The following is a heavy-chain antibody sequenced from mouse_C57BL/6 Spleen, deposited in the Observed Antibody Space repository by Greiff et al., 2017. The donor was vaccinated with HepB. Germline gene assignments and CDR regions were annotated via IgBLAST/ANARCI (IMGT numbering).Heavy chain of an antibody. Sequence: EVKLMESGPGLAKPSQTLSLTCSVTGYSITSDYWNWIRKFPGNKLEYMGYISYSGSTYYNPSLKSRISITRDTSKNQEYLQLNSVTTEDTATYYCARGYYGSSDYWYFDVWGTGTTVTVSS. V-gene: IGHV3-8*01. CDR1: GYSITSDY. CDR3: ARGYYGSSDYWYFDV. CDR2: ISYSGST. D-gene: IGHD1-1*01. J-gene: IGHJ1*03.